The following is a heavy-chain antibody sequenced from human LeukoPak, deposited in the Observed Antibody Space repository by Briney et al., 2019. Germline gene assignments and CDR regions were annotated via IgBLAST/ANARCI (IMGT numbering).Heavy chain of an antibody. CDR2: ISGNNGDT. J-gene: IGHJ4*02. CDR3: ARDGGTAGYSSGSDY. CDR1: GYTFTTNA. V-gene: IGHV1-18*01. D-gene: IGHD6-19*01. Sequence: GASVKVSCKASGYTFTTNAITWVRQAPGQGLEWVGWISGNNGDTRYAQKFQGRVTVTTDTSTSTAYMELRSLTSDDTAVYYCARDGGTAGYSSGSDYWGQGTLVTVSS.